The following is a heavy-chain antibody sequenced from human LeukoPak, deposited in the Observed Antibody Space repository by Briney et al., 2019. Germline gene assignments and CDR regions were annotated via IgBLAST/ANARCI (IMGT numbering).Heavy chain of an antibody. D-gene: IGHD2-8*01. Sequence: PSETLPLTCAVYGGSFSGYYWSWIRQPPGKGLEWIGEINHSGSTNYNPSLKSRVTISVDTSKNQFSLKLSSVTAADTAVYYCAREGPLGYCTNGVCYDAFDIWGQGTMVTVSS. CDR1: GGSFSGYY. CDR2: INHSGST. V-gene: IGHV4-34*01. CDR3: AREGPLGYCTNGVCYDAFDI. J-gene: IGHJ3*02.